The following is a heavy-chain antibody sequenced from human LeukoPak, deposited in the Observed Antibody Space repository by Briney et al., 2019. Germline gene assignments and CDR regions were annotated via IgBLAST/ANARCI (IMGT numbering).Heavy chain of an antibody. Sequence: GGSLRLSCAASGFTFSSYAMSWVRQAPGKGLEWVSGISGSGGSTYYADSVKGRFTISRDNSKNTLYLQMNSLRAEDTAIYYCAKDNTGTFDYWGQGTLVTVSS. CDR1: GFTFSSYA. CDR3: AKDNTGTFDY. CDR2: ISGSGGST. D-gene: IGHD4-17*01. V-gene: IGHV3-23*01. J-gene: IGHJ4*02.